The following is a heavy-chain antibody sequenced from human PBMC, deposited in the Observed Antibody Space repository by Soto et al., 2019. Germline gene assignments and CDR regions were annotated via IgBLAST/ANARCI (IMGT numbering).Heavy chain of an antibody. Sequence: SETLSLTCTDSGDSIISSDFYWGWVRQPPGKGLEWIGSIFYLGSSYYNPSLKSRVTMSVDTSKNQFSLRLRSVTAADTALYFCARHSLALRKNNWFDPWGQGIMVTVSS. CDR1: GDSIISSDFY. J-gene: IGHJ5*02. CDR2: IFYLGSS. V-gene: IGHV4-39*01. CDR3: ARHSLALRKNNWFDP. D-gene: IGHD3-3*02.